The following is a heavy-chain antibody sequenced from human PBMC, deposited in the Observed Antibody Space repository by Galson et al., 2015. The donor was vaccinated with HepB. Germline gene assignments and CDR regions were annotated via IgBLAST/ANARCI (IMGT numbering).Heavy chain of an antibody. J-gene: IGHJ5*02. V-gene: IGHV5-10-1*01. CDR1: GYRFTSSW. CDR2: IDPSDSYS. CDR3: ARASGAAADWFDL. Sequence: QSGAEVKKPGESLRISCKVSGYRFTSSWITWVRQMPGKGLEWMGRIDPSDSYSNYRPSFQGHVTISADKSISTAFLQWNSLKSSDTAMYYCARASGAAADWFDLWGQGTLVTVSS. D-gene: IGHD6-13*01.